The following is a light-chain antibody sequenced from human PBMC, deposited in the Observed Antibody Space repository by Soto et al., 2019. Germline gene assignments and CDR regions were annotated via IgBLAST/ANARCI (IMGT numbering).Light chain of an antibody. V-gene: IGLV2-14*01. CDR2: EVS. Sequence: QSALTQPASVSGSPGQSITISCTGTSSDVGGYNYVSRYQQHPGKAPKLMISEVSNRPSGVSNRFSGSKSGDTASLTISGLQAEDEADYYCSSYTSSSTRVFGTGTKVTVL. CDR3: SSYTSSSTRV. CDR1: SSDVGGYNY. J-gene: IGLJ1*01.